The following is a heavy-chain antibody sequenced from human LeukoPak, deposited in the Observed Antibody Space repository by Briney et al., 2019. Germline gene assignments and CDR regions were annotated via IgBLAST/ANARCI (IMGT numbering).Heavy chain of an antibody. V-gene: IGHV1-18*01. J-gene: IGHJ3*02. CDR1: GYTFTSYG. CDR3: ARTRCFYDSDGYCREAFDI. CDR2: VSAKNGNI. Sequence: GASVKVSCKASGYTFTSYGFTWVRQAPGQGLEWMGWVSAKNGNINYAQKFQGRVIMTTDTSTGTAYMELRSLRSDDTAVYYCARTRCFYDSDGYCREAFDIWGQGTMVTVSS. D-gene: IGHD3-22*01.